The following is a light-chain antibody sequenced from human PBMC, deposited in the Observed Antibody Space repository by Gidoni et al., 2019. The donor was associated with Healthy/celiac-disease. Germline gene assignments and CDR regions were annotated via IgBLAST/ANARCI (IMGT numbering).Light chain of an antibody. V-gene: IGKV1-5*03. Sequence: DIQMTQSPSTLSASVGDRVTITCRARQSISSWLAWYQQKPGKAPKLLIYKASSLASGVPSRFSGSGSGTEFTLTISSLQPDDFATYYCQRYNSYSPWTFGQGTKVEIK. CDR2: KAS. CDR1: QSISSW. CDR3: QRYNSYSPWT. J-gene: IGKJ1*01.